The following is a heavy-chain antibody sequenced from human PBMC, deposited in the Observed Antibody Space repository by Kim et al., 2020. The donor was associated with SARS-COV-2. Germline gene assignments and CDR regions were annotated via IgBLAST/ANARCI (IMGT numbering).Heavy chain of an antibody. D-gene: IGHD2-2*02. CDR2: IKQDGSEK. CDR3: ARDVVYTGRGSLYYYGMDV. CDR1: GFTFSSYW. Sequence: GGSLRLSCAASGFTFSSYWMSWVRQAPGKGLEWVANIKQDGSEKYYVDSVKGRFTISRDNAKNSLYLQMNSLRAEDTAVYYCARDVVYTGRGSLYYYGMDVWGQGTTVTVSS. J-gene: IGHJ6*02. V-gene: IGHV3-7*03.